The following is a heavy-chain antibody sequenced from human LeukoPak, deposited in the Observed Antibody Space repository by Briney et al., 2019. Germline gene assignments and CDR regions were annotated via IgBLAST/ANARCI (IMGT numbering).Heavy chain of an antibody. CDR2: ISSGSSNK. CDR3: ARSMGPGHYYVADY. CDR1: GFTFSSYS. J-gene: IGHJ4*02. D-gene: IGHD3-22*01. Sequence: GGSRRLSCAASGFTFSSYSMNWVRQTPEKGLEWVSYISSGSSNKYYADSVKGRFTISRDNAKNSLFLQMNSLRVEDTAVYYCARSMGPGHYYVADYWGQGTLVTVSS. V-gene: IGHV3-48*01.